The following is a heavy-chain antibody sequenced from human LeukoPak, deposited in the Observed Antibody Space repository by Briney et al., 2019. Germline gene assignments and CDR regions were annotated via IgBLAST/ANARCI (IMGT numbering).Heavy chain of an antibody. V-gene: IGHV3-23*01. Sequence: GGSLRLSCAASGFTFSSYAMTWVRQAPGRGLEWVSTISYSGSTTYYADSVKGRFTISRDNSKNTLYLQMNSLRAADTAVYYCARDGFLTDYYRLGAFDFWGRGTMVTVSS. CDR2: ISYSGSTT. CDR3: ARDGFLTDYYRLGAFDF. J-gene: IGHJ3*01. D-gene: IGHD3-9*01. CDR1: GFTFSSYA.